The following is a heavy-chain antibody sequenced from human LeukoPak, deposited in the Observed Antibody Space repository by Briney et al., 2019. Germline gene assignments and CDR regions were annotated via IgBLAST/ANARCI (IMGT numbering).Heavy chain of an antibody. CDR1: GFTFSSYG. V-gene: IGHV3-30*02. CDR2: IRYDGRNK. CDR3: AKGGKYDILTGFPRSRLLGDY. D-gene: IGHD3-9*01. Sequence: GGSLRLSCAASGFTFSSYGMHWVRQAPGKGLEWVAFIRYDGRNKYYADSVKGRFTISRDNSKNTLYLQMNSLRIEDTAVYYCAKGGKYDILTGFPRSRLLGDYWGQGTLVTVSS. J-gene: IGHJ4*02.